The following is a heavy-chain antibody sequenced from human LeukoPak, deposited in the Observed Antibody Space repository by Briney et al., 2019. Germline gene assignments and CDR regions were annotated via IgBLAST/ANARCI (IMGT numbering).Heavy chain of an antibody. Sequence: GGSLRLSCAASGFTFRNYGMHWVRQAPGKGLEWVAIIWSGGSNKFYADSVKGRFTISRDDSWNTLSLQMNTLRAEDTAVYYCAREYTYALDIWGQGTMVTVSS. V-gene: IGHV3-33*01. D-gene: IGHD1-1*01. CDR1: GFTFRNYG. CDR3: AREYTYALDI. CDR2: IWSGGSNK. J-gene: IGHJ3*02.